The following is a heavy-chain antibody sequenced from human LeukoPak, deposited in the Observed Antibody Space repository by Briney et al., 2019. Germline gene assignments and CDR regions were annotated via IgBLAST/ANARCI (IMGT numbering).Heavy chain of an antibody. V-gene: IGHV4-30-4*08. CDR3: AREVGATTWGFDY. CDR2: IYYSGST. J-gene: IGHJ4*02. D-gene: IGHD1-26*01. CDR1: GGSISSGDYY. Sequence: SQXXXXTXTXSGGSISSGDYYWGWIRQPPGKGLEWIGYIYYSGSTYYNPSGKSRITISVEKTKNQFSLKLSSVTAADTAVYYCAREVGATTWGFDYWGQGTLVTVSS.